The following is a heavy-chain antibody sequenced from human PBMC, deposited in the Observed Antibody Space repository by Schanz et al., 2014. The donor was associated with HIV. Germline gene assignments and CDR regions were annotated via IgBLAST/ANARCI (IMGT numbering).Heavy chain of an antibody. Sequence: QVQLVESGGGMVLPGTSLRLSCAASGGTFSAHAFHWVRQAPGRGLEWVALISHDGSNKYYADSVKGRFTVSRDNSKNRVFLQMNSLRAEDTAVYYCAKGGRDILSYYGMDVWGQGTTVTVSS. CDR1: GGTFSAHA. J-gene: IGHJ6*02. CDR2: ISHDGSNK. V-gene: IGHV3-30*18. CDR3: AKGGRDILSYYGMDV. D-gene: IGHD2-15*01.